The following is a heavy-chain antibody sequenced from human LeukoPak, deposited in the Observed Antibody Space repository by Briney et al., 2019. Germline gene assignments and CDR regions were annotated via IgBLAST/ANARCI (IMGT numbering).Heavy chain of an antibody. CDR3: ARRRDSSGYLY. Sequence: PSETLSLTCTVSGGSISSGGYYWSWIRQHPGKGLEWIGYIYYSGSTYYNPSLKSRVTISVDTSKNQFSLKLSSVTAADTAVYYCARRRDSSGYLYWGQGTLVTVSS. D-gene: IGHD3-22*01. CDR2: IYYSGST. CDR1: GGSISSGGYY. J-gene: IGHJ4*02. V-gene: IGHV4-31*03.